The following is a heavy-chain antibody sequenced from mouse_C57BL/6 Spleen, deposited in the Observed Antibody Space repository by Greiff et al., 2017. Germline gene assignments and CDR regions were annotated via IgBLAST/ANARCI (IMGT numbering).Heavy chain of an antibody. Sequence: QVQLQQPGAELVKPGASVKLSCKASGYTFTSYWMHWVKQRPGQGLEWIGMIHPNSGSTNYNEKFKSKATLTVDKSSSTAYMQLSILTSEDSAVYYCSTMVTTGYAMDYWGQGTSVTVSS. J-gene: IGHJ4*01. CDR1: GYTFTSYW. V-gene: IGHV1-64*01. CDR3: STMVTTGYAMDY. D-gene: IGHD2-2*01. CDR2: IHPNSGST.